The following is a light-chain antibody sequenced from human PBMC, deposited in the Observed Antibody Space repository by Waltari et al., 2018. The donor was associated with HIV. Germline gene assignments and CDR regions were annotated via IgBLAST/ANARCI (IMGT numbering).Light chain of an antibody. CDR1: SSTTGSNY. V-gene: IGLV1-47*01. CDR2: RNN. CDR3: GAWDDSLSGWV. Sequence: QSVLTQPPSVSGTPGQRVTISCSGSSSTTGSNYVYWYQQLPGTAPKLLLYRNNPRPSGVPDRFSVSKSGTSVSLAISGLRSEDEADYHCGAWDDSLSGWVFGGGTKLTVL. J-gene: IGLJ3*02.